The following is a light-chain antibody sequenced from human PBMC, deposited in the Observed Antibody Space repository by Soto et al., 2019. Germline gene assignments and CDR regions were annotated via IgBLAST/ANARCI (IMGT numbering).Light chain of an antibody. V-gene: IGLV3-21*02. J-gene: IGLJ3*02. Sequence: SYELTQPPSVSVAPGQTARITCGGNNIGSKSVHWYQQRPGQAPVLVVYDDRDRPSGIPERFSGSNSGNTATLTITRVEAGDEADFYCHVWDSSSDHWVFGGGTQLTVL. CDR2: DDR. CDR1: NIGSKS. CDR3: HVWDSSSDHWV.